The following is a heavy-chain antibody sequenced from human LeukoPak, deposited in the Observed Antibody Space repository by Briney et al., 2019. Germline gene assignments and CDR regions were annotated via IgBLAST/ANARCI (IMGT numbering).Heavy chain of an antibody. CDR3: ARIRGSSWYYFDY. J-gene: IGHJ4*02. CDR1: GFTFSSYE. D-gene: IGHD6-13*01. V-gene: IGHV3-48*03. Sequence: GGSLRLSCAASGFTFSSYEMNWVRQAPGKGLEWVSYISSSGSTIYYADSAKGRFTISRDNSKNTLYLQMNSLRTEDTAVYYCARIRGSSWYYFDYWGQGTLVSVSS. CDR2: ISSSGSTI.